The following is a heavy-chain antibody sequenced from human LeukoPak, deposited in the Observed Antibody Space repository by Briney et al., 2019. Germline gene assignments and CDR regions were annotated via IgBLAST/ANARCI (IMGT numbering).Heavy chain of an antibody. CDR1: GFTFSSYA. V-gene: IGHV3-23*01. D-gene: IGHD2-2*01. CDR3: ARSLYGVPAAQGY. CDR2: ISGSGGGT. J-gene: IGHJ4*02. Sequence: GGSLRLSCAASGFTFSSYAMSWVRQAPGKGLEWVSAISGSGGGTYYADSVKGRFTISRDNAKNSLYLQMNSLRAEDTAVYYCARSLYGVPAAQGYWGQGTLVTVSS.